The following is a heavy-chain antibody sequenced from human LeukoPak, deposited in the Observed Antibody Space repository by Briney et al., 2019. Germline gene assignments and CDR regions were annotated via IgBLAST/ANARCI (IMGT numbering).Heavy chain of an antibody. V-gene: IGHV3-33*08. CDR2: IWYDGSNK. Sequence: GGSLRLSCAASGFTFSSYAMHWVRQAPGKGLEWVAVIWYDGSNKYYADSVKGRFTISRDNSKNTLYLQMNSLRAEDTAVYYCAREKILWPLYYGMDVWGQGTTVTVSS. D-gene: IGHD3-10*01. J-gene: IGHJ6*02. CDR1: GFTFSSYA. CDR3: AREKILWPLYYGMDV.